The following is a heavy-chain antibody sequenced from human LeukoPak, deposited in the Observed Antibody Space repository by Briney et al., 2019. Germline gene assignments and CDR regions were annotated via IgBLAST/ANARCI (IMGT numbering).Heavy chain of an antibody. CDR2: IYYSGST. CDR3: ARAPYYYGSGSYLDY. J-gene: IGHJ4*02. D-gene: IGHD3-10*01. CDR1: GGSISSYY. Sequence: SETLSLTCTVSGGSISSYYWSWIRQPPGKGLEWIGYIYYSGSTDYNPSFKSRVTISVDTSKNQFSLKLSSVTAADTAVYYCARAPYYYGSGSYLDYWGQGTLVTVSS. V-gene: IGHV4-59*01.